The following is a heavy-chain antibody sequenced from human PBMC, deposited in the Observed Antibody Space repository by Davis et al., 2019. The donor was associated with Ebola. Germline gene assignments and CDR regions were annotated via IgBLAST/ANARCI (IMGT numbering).Heavy chain of an antibody. CDR2: LSKSGYA. J-gene: IGHJ4*02. CDR3: ATGGQYKFDL. CDR1: SGSITSLY. D-gene: IGHD1-14*01. Sequence: SETLSLTCTASSGSITSLYWSWIRQPPGKGLEWVGYLSKSGYANYNDSLKGRVLISVDTSNNQFSLKLNSVTAADTAVYYCATGGQYKFDLWGQGALVTVSS. V-gene: IGHV4-59*11.